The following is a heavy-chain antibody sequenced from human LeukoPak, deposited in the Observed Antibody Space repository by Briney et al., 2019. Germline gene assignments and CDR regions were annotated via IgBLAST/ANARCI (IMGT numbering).Heavy chain of an antibody. CDR2: IWYDGSNK. D-gene: IGHD3-22*01. V-gene: IGHV3-33*01. CDR3: ARESPPNYDSSGYYFDY. Sequence: PGGSLRLSCAASGFTFSSYGMHGVRQAPGKGLEWVAVIWYDGSNKYYADSVKGRFTISRDNSKNTLYLQMNSLRAEDTAVYYCARESPPNYDSSGYYFDYWGQGTLVTVSS. J-gene: IGHJ4*02. CDR1: GFTFSSYG.